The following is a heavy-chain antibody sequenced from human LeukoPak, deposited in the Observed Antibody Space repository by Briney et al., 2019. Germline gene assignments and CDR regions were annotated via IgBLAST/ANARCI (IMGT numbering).Heavy chain of an antibody. CDR1: GGSISSSSYS. CDR2: IYYSGTT. V-gene: IGHV4-61*05. J-gene: IGHJ3*02. D-gene: IGHD3-22*01. CDR3: ASTVITEDDAFDI. Sequence: SETLSLTCTVSGGSISSSSYSWSWIRQPPGKGLEWIGYIYYSGTTNYNPSLKSRVTISVDTSKNQFSLKLSSVTAADTAVYYCASTVITEDDAFDIWGQGTMVTVSS.